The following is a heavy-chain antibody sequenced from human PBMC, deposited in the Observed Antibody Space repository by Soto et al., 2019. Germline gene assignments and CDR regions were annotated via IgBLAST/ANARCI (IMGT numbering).Heavy chain of an antibody. CDR3: ARHLGEGYFDY. V-gene: IGHV4-39*01. Sequence: SETLSLTCTVSGDYISSSTYFWGWVRQPPGKGLEWIGSIYYSGSTYYNPSLKSRVTISVDTSENHFSLNLSSVTAADTAVYYCARHLGEGYFDYWGQGTLVTVSS. J-gene: IGHJ4*02. CDR1: GDYISSSTYF. CDR2: IYYSGST.